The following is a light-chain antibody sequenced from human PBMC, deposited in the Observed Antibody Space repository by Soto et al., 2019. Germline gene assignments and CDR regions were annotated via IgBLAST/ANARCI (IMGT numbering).Light chain of an antibody. J-gene: IGLJ2*01. Sequence: QSALTQPASVSGSPGQSITISCTGTSSDIGGYNFVSWYQQHPGRAPKLIIYEVSNRPSGVSDRFSGSKSGNTASLTISGLQTEDEADYYRSSFTTSSSLVVFGGGTKLTVL. V-gene: IGLV2-14*03. CDR2: EVS. CDR3: SSFTTSSSLVV. CDR1: SSDIGGYNF.